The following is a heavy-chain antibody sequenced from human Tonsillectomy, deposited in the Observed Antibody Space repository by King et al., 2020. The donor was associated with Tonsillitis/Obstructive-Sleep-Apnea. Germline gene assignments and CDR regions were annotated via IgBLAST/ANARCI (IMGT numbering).Heavy chain of an antibody. V-gene: IGHV3-30*01. CDR2: ISYDGSNK. D-gene: IGHD2-15*01. J-gene: IGHJ3*02. Sequence: VQLVESGGGVVQPGRSLRLSCAASGFTLSSYAMHWVRQAPGKGLEWVAVISYDGSNKYYADSVKGRFTISRDNSKNTLYLQMNSLRAEDTAVYYCARDSLYCSGGSCPGDAFDIWGQGTMVTVSS. CDR1: GFTLSSYA. CDR3: ARDSLYCSGGSCPGDAFDI.